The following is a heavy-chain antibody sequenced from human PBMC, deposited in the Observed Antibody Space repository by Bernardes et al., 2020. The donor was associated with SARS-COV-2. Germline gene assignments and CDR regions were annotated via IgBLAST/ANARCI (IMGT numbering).Heavy chain of an antibody. Sequence: ASVKVSCKASGYTFTSYGISWVRQAPGQGLEWMGWISAYNGNTNYAQKLQGRVTMTTDTSTSTAYMELRSLRSDDTAVYYCARDRTMVRGDPYYYYGMDVWGQGTTVTVSS. V-gene: IGHV1-18*04. D-gene: IGHD3-10*01. CDR2: ISAYNGNT. CDR3: ARDRTMVRGDPYYYYGMDV. CDR1: GYTFTSYG. J-gene: IGHJ6*02.